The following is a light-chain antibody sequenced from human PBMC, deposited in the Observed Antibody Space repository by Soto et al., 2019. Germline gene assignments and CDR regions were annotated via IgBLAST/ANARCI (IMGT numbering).Light chain of an antibody. J-gene: IGKJ1*01. V-gene: IGKV3-15*01. CDR2: GAS. Sequence: EIVMTQSPATLSVSPGERATLSCRASQRVSSNLAWYQQKPGQAPRLLIYGASTRATGIPARFSGSGSETECTLTISSLQSEDFAVYYCHQYNNWPPWTFGQGTKVEIK. CDR1: QRVSSN. CDR3: HQYNNWPPWT.